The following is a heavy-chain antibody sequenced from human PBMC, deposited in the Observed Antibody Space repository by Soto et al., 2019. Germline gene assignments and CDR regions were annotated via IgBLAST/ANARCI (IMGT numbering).Heavy chain of an antibody. Sequence: EVQLVESGGGLVKPGGSLRLSCAASGFTFSSYSMNWVRQAPGKGLXXXXXIXSSSSYIYYADSVKGRFTISRDNAKNSLYLQMNXXRXXXTXXYYCARGEIGYDYIWGSYRFFYFDYWGQGTLVTVSS. D-gene: IGHD3-16*02. CDR3: ARGEIGYDYIWGSYRFFYFDY. CDR2: IXSSSSYI. J-gene: IGHJ4*02. CDR1: GFTFSSYS. V-gene: IGHV3-21*01.